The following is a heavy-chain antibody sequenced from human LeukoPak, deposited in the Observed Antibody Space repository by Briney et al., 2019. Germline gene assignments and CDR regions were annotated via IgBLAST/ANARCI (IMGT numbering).Heavy chain of an antibody. CDR1: GDSGSSNSAA. CDR3: ARDSSGWYTLTHYFDY. CDR2: TYYRSKWYN. J-gene: IGHJ4*02. D-gene: IGHD6-19*01. Sequence: SQTLSLTCAISGDSGSSNSAAWNWIRQSPSRGLEWLGRTYYRSKWYNDYAVSVKSRITINPDTSKNQFSLQLNSGTPEDTAVYYCARDSSGWYTLTHYFDYWGQGTLVTASS. V-gene: IGHV6-1*01.